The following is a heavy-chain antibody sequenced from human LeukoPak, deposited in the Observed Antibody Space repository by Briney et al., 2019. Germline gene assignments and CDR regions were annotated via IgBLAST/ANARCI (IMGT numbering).Heavy chain of an antibody. D-gene: IGHD3-3*01. J-gene: IGHJ6*04. CDR1: GVTFNDYA. Sequence: GASVKVSCKASGVTFNDYALNWVRQAPGQGLEWMGVFIPILGTANSTQKFRDRVTITADISTNTAYMELSSLRSEDTAVYFCAGIPVFGVVLHQEPVWGKGTTVTVSS. CDR2: FIPILGTA. CDR3: AGIPVFGVVLHQEPV. V-gene: IGHV1-69*10.